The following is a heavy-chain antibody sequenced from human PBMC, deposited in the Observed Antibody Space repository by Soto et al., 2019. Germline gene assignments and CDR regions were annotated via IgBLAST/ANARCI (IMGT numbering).Heavy chain of an antibody. CDR2: IIPIFGTA. D-gene: IGHD2-15*01. CDR1: GGTFSSCA. Sequence: SVKVSCKASGGTFSSCAMSWVRQAPGQGLEWMGGIIPIFGTANYAQKFQGRVTITADESTSTAYMELSSLRSEDTAVYYCATVVADDYYYSGMDVWGQGTTVTVSS. V-gene: IGHV1-69*13. CDR3: ATVVADDYYYSGMDV. J-gene: IGHJ6*02.